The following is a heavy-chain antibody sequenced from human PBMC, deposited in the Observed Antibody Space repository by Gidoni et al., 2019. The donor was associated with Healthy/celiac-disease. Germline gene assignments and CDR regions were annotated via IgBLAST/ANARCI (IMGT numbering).Heavy chain of an antibody. CDR2: IYYSGST. D-gene: IGHD3-3*01. CDR1: GGSISSGDYY. J-gene: IGHJ4*02. V-gene: IGHV4-30-4*01. Sequence: QVQLQESGPGLVKPSQTLSVTCTVSGGSISSGDYYSRWIRQPPGKGLEWIGYIYYSGSTYYNPSLKSRVTISVDTSKNQFSLKLSSVTAADTAVYYCATVGYYDFWSGYSLREHHDYWGQGTLVTVSS. CDR3: ATVGYYDFWSGYSLREHHDY.